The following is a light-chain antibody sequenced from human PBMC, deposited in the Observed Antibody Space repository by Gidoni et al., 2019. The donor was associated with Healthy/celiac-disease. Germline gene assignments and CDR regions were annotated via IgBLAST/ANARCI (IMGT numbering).Light chain of an antibody. Sequence: DIQMTQSPSPLSASVGDRVTITCRASQSISSYLNWYQQKPGKDQKLLIYVASSLHSGVPSRFSGSGSGTEFTLTISSLQPEDVATYYCQQSYSNPGGLTFGGGTKVEIK. CDR1: QSISSY. V-gene: IGKV1-39*01. CDR2: VAS. J-gene: IGKJ4*01. CDR3: QQSYSNPGGLT.